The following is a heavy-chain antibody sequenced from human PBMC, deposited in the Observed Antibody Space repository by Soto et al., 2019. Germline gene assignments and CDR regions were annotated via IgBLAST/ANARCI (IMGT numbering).Heavy chain of an antibody. V-gene: IGHV3-30*04. CDR2: ISYDGSNK. CDR1: GFIFNGYG. Sequence: QVQLVESGGGVVQPGRSLRLSCAASGFIFNGYGLHWVRQAPGNGLEWVAMISYDGSNKYYADSVKGRFTISRDNSKNTMYLQMNSLRPEDTAVYYCAREGNGYKYYFDYWGQGTLVTVSS. J-gene: IGHJ4*02. D-gene: IGHD5-12*01. CDR3: AREGNGYKYYFDY.